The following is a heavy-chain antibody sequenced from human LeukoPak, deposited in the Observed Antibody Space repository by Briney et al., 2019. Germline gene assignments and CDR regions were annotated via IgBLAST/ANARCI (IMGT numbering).Heavy chain of an antibody. J-gene: IGHJ4*02. Sequence: ASVTVSFKSSVYTFTSYYMHWVRQAPGQGLEWMGWINPNSGGTNYAQKFQGRVTMTRDTSISTAYMELSRLRSDDTAVYYCARGDYYDSSGYYSYFDYWGQGTLVTVSS. CDR3: ARGDYYDSSGYYSYFDY. D-gene: IGHD3-22*01. CDR2: INPNSGGT. V-gene: IGHV1-2*02. CDR1: VYTFTSYY.